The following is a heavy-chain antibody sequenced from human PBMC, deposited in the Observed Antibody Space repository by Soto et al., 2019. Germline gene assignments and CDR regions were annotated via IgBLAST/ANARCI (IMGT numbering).Heavy chain of an antibody. V-gene: IGHV4-31*03. J-gene: IGHJ4*02. Sequence: SETLSLTCTVSGGSISSGGYYWSWIRQHPGKGLEWIGYIYYSGSTYYNPSLKSRVTISVDTSKNQFSLKLSSVTAADTAVYYCARRNYGSGSYNSRHFGYWGQGTLVTVSS. D-gene: IGHD3-10*01. CDR3: ARRNYGSGSYNSRHFGY. CDR1: GGSISSGGYY. CDR2: IYYSGST.